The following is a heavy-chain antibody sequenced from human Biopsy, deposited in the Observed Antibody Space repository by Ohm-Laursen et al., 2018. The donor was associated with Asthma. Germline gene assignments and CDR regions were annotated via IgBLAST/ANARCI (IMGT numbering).Heavy chain of an antibody. V-gene: IGHV3-33*01. CDR1: GFTFSSYG. CDR2: IWYDGSNK. J-gene: IGHJ4*02. Sequence: SLRLSCAASGFTFSSYGMHWVRQAPGRGLEWVAVIWYDGSNKYYADSVKGRFTISRDNSKNTLYLQMNSLRAEDTAVYYCARDPAGYYYFDYWGQGPLVTVSS. D-gene: IGHD3-22*01. CDR3: ARDPAGYYYFDY.